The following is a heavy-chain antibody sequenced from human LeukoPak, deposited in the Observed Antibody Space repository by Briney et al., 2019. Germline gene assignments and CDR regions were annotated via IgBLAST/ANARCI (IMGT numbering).Heavy chain of an antibody. CDR1: GYTFTGYY. J-gene: IGHJ4*02. D-gene: IGHD3-10*01. Sequence: ASVKVSCKASGYTFTGYYIHWVRQAPGQGLEWMGWINPNSGGTNYAQKFQGRVTMTRDTSISTAYMELSRLRSDDTAVYYCARALLWFGEPHAADYWGQGTLVTVSS. CDR3: ARALLWFGEPHAADY. CDR2: INPNSGGT. V-gene: IGHV1-2*02.